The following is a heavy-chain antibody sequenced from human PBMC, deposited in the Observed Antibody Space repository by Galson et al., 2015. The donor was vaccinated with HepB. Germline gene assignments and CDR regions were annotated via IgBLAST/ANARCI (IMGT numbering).Heavy chain of an antibody. D-gene: IGHD5-12*01. CDR1: GFSLSTSGMR. J-gene: IGHJ3*02. Sequence: PALVKPTQTLTLTCTFSGFSLSTSGMRASWIRQPPGKALEWLARIDWDDDKFYSTSLKTRLTISKDTSKNQVVLTMTNMDPVDTATYYCALARGYSGSVAFDIWGQGTMVTVSS. CDR2: IDWDDDK. CDR3: ALARGYSGSVAFDI. V-gene: IGHV2-70*04.